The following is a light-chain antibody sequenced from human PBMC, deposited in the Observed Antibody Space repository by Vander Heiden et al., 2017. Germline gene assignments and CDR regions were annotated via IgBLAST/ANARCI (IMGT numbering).Light chain of an antibody. CDR2: QDT. J-gene: IGLJ3*02. CDR3: QAWDNNTGM. CDR1: ELGDKY. Sequence: SFELAQPPSVSVSPGQTASITCSGYELGDKYACWYQQKPGQSPVLVIYQDTKRPSGIPERISGSNSGKTATLTISGTEAMDEAYYFCQAWDNNTGMFGGGTKMSVL. V-gene: IGLV3-1*01.